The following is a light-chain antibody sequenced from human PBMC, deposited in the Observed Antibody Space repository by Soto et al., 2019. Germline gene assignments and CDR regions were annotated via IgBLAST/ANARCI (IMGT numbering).Light chain of an antibody. V-gene: IGKV3-20*01. J-gene: IGKJ3*01. CDR2: GAS. CDR3: QQYGSSPVT. Sequence: EIVLTQSPDTLSLSPGERATLSCRASQSGSSSYLAWYQQKPGQAPRLLIYGASSRATGIPDRFSGSGSGTDFTLTISRLEPEDFAVYYCQQYGSSPVTFGPGTKVDI. CDR1: QSGSSSY.